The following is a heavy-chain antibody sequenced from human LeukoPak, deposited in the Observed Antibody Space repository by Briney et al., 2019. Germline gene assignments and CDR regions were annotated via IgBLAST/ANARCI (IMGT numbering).Heavy chain of an antibody. V-gene: IGHV3-48*01. CDR1: GFTFSSYS. Sequence: GGSLRLSCAASGFTFSSYSMNWVRQAPGKGLEWVSYISSSSSTIYYADSVKGRFTISRDNAKNSLYLQMNSLRAEDTAVYYCARTLVGATRPYYFDYWGQGTLVTVSS. J-gene: IGHJ4*02. D-gene: IGHD1-26*01. CDR3: ARTLVGATRPYYFDY. CDR2: ISSSSSTI.